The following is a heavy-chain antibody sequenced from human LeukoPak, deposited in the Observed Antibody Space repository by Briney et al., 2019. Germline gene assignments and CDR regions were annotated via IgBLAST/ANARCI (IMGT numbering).Heavy chain of an antibody. D-gene: IGHD1-14*01. J-gene: IGHJ4*02. V-gene: IGHV3-74*01. CDR1: GFTFSSYW. CDR2: IKSDGSVT. CDR3: ARDHDAVGTTIDH. Sequence: GGSLRLSCAASGFTFSSYWMHWVRQAPGEGLWWVSRIKSDGSVTWYVDSVKGRFTISRDNAKNMLYLQMNSLRDEDTAVYFWARDHDAVGTTIDHWGQGTLVTVSS.